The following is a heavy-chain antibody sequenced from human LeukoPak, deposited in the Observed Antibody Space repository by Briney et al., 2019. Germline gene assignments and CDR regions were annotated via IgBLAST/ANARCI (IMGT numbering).Heavy chain of an antibody. CDR1: GGSISSGGYS. V-gene: IGHV4-30-2*03. CDR2: IYHSGST. D-gene: IGHD3-9*01. Sequence: PSQTLSLTCAVSGGSISSGGYSWSWIRQPPGKGLEWIGYIYHSGSTYYNPSLKSRVTISVDTSKNQFSLKLSSVTAADTAVYYCARHLRYDILTGYMLGFDYWGQGTLVTVSS. J-gene: IGHJ4*02. CDR3: ARHLRYDILTGYMLGFDY.